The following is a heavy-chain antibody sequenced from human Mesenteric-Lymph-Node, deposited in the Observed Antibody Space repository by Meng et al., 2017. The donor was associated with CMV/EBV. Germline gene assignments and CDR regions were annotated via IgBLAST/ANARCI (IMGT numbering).Heavy chain of an antibody. D-gene: IGHD6-19*01. J-gene: IGHJ4*02. CDR2: IFNSGRT. CDR1: GGSISSSNYY. Sequence: SGGSISSSNYYWGWIRQPPGKDLEWIGSIFNSGRTYYNLSLMSRVTISVDTSKNQFSLKLSSVTAADTAIYYCARNAWGSGWYCFDLWGQGTLVTVSS. V-gene: IGHV4-39*01. CDR3: ARNAWGSGWYCFDL.